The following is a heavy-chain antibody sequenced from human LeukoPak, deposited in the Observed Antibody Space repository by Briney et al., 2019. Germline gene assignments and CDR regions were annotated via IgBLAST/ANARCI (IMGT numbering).Heavy chain of an antibody. V-gene: IGHV4-59*01. Sequence: SETLSLTCTVSGGSISSYYWSWIRQPPGKGLDLIGYIYYSGSTNYNPSLKSRVTISVDTSKNQFSLKLSSVTAADTAVYYCARASGYYDSSGYLYYFDYWGQGTLVTVSS. CDR1: GGSISSYY. D-gene: IGHD3-22*01. J-gene: IGHJ4*02. CDR3: ARASGYYDSSGYLYYFDY. CDR2: IYYSGST.